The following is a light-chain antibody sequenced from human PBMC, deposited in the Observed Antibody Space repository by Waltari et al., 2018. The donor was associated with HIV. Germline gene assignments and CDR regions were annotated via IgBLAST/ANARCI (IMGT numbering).Light chain of an antibody. CDR3: QQLKSYPHT. CDR2: DAS. V-gene: IGKV1-9*01. Sequence: DIQLTQSPSFLSASVGAGLTITCRASQGISSSLAWYQQKPGKAPNLPIFDASTLQVGVPSRFSGSGSGTEFTLTVDSLQPEDFATYYCQQLKSYPHTFGGGTRVEI. CDR1: QGISSS. J-gene: IGKJ4*01.